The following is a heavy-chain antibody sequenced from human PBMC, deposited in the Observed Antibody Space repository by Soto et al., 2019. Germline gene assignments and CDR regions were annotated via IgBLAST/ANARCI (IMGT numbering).Heavy chain of an antibody. Sequence: QVQLQASGPGLVKPSQTLSLTCTVSGGSISSGDYYWSWIRQPPGTGLGWIGYIYYSGSTYYNPSLTGRVTTSVDTSKNQCALKLISVTAADTAVYYGAGERRFLEWSYFDYLGQGTLVTVSS. D-gene: IGHD3-3*01. CDR3: AGERRFLEWSYFDY. CDR1: GGSISSGDYY. V-gene: IGHV4-30-4*01. J-gene: IGHJ4*02. CDR2: IYYSGST.